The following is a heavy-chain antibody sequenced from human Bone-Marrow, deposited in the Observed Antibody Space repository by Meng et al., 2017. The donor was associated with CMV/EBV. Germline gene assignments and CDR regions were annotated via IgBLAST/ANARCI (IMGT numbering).Heavy chain of an antibody. Sequence: SETLSPTCTVSGGSNSSSDYYWGWIRQPPGKGLEWIGSIYYSGSTYYNAPLKSRVIISVDTSKNQFSLKLSSVTAADTAVYFCARLRGWQVGMDVWGQGTTVTVSS. CDR2: IYYSGST. CDR3: ARLRGWQVGMDV. V-gene: IGHV4-39*01. J-gene: IGHJ6*02. CDR1: GGSNSSSDYY. D-gene: IGHD6-19*01.